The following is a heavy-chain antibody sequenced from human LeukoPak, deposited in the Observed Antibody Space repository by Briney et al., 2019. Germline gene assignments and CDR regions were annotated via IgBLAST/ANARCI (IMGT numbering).Heavy chain of an antibody. CDR2: ISASGST. CDR3: AREYSSSSGKNAFDI. Sequence: SETLSLTCTVSGGSISSYYWGWIRQPAGKGLQWIGRISASGSTNYNPSLKSRVTMSVGTSKNQFSLKLTSVTAADTAVYYCAREYSSSSGKNAFDIWGQGTMVTVSP. CDR1: GGSISSYY. J-gene: IGHJ3*02. D-gene: IGHD6-6*01. V-gene: IGHV4-4*07.